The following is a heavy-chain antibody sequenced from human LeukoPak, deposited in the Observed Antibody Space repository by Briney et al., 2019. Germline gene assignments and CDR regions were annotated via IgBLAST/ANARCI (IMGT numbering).Heavy chain of an antibody. CDR2: LTLSGTNR. CDR3: AKDSSLRTSYHGYFDF. V-gene: IGHV3-23*01. D-gene: IGHD3-16*01. Sequence: GGSLRLSCAASGFTFSAYATSWVRQAPGKGLEWVSALTLSGTNRHYADSVKGRFTISRDVSKSTLYLQMNTLTAEDTAVYYRAKDSSLRTSYHGYFDFWGQGALVTVSS. J-gene: IGHJ4*02. CDR1: GFTFSAYA.